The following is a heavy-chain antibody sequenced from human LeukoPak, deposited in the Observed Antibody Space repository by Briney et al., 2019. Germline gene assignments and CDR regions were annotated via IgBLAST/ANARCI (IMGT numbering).Heavy chain of an antibody. V-gene: IGHV1-69*02. Sequence: SVKVSCKASGGTFTSYTISWVGQGPGQGQEWRGRIIPILGIAKYVQKFQGRVTITADKSTRKDYMERRRLRYEDTAVYYCARRAVNYLGDYYYMDVWGKGTTVTVSS. CDR1: GGTFTSYT. CDR3: ARRAVNYLGDYYYMDV. D-gene: IGHD1-7*01. J-gene: IGHJ6*03. CDR2: IIPILGIA.